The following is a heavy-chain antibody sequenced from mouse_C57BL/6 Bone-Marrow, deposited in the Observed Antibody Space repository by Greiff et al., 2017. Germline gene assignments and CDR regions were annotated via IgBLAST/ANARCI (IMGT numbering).Heavy chain of an antibody. V-gene: IGHV1-81*01. CDR2: IYPRSGNT. CDR3: ARRDSTMVTTKVFDY. Sequence: LQESGAELARPGASVKLSCKASGYTFTSYGISWVKQRTGQGLEWIGEIYPRSGNTYYNEKFKGKATLTADKSSSTAYMELLSLTSEDSAVYFCARRDSTMVTTKVFDYWGQGTTLTVSS. CDR1: GYTFTSYG. D-gene: IGHD2-2*01. J-gene: IGHJ2*01.